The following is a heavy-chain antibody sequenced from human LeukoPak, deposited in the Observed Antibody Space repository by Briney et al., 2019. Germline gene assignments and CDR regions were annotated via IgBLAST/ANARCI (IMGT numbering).Heavy chain of an antibody. D-gene: IGHD3-3*01. CDR2: ISAYNGNT. V-gene: IGHV1-18*01. CDR3: ARDLSRYDFWSGPIDYGMDV. CDR1: GYTFTSYG. J-gene: IGHJ6*02. Sequence: GASVKVSCKASGYTFTSYGISWVRQAPGQGLEWMGWISAYNGNTNYAQKLQGRVTMTTDTSTSTAYMELRSLRSDDTAVYYCARDLSRYDFWSGPIDYGMDVWGQGTTVTVSS.